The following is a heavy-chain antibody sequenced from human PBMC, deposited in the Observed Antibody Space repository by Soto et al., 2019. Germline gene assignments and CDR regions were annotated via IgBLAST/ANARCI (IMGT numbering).Heavy chain of an antibody. V-gene: IGHV1-69*08. J-gene: IGHJ6*02. Sequence: QVQLVQSGAEVKKPGSSVKVSCKASGGTFSSHTINWVRQAPGQGLEWMGRIIPILGITNYAQRFQGRVTXIXXKFTSTAYMELSSLRSEDTAVYYCAKDGGRGADYSYYDMDVWGQGTTVTVSS. CDR1: GGTFSSHT. CDR2: IIPILGIT. D-gene: IGHD1-26*01. CDR3: AKDGGRGADYSYYDMDV.